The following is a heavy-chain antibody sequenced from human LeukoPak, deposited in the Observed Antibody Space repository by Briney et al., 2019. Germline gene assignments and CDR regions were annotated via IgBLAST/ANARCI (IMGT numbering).Heavy chain of an antibody. V-gene: IGHV1-2*02. CDR2: INPKNGGI. J-gene: IGHJ4*02. CDR3: ARGRRGYSYGDGGHFDY. Sequence: GASVKVSCKASGYTFPGYYMHWVRQAPGQGLEWMGWINPKNGGINYAQKFQGRVTMTRDTSISTAYMELNRLTSDDTAVYYCARGRRGYSYGDGGHFDYWGQGTLVTFSS. D-gene: IGHD5-18*01. CDR1: GYTFPGYY.